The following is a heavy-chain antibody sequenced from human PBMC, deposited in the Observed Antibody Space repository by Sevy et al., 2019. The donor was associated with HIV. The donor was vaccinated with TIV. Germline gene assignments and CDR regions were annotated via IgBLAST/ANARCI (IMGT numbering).Heavy chain of an antibody. Sequence: GGSLRLSCAASEFMFSTYAMHWVRQAPGKGLEWVAVISYDGSSHYYADSVKGRFTISRDNSKNTLFLQMNILRLEDTAFYYCARDAGYSTDWYPSDYWGQGTLVTVSS. CDR2: ISYDGSSH. D-gene: IGHD6-19*01. CDR3: ARDAGYSTDWYPSDY. CDR1: EFMFSTYA. V-gene: IGHV3-30-3*01. J-gene: IGHJ4*02.